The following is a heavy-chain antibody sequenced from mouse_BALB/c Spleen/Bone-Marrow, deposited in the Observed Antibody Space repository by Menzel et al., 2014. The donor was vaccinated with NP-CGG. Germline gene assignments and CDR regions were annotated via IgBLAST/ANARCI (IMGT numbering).Heavy chain of an antibody. Sequence: QVQLQQSGAELAKPGASVKMSCKASGYTFTSYWMHWVKQRPGQGLEWIGYINPSTGYTVYNQKFKDKATLTADKSSSTAYMQLSSLTSEDSAVYYCARGDYYFDYWGQGTTLTVSS. J-gene: IGHJ2*01. D-gene: IGHD2-13*01. V-gene: IGHV1-7*01. CDR1: GYTFTSYW. CDR3: ARGDYYFDY. CDR2: INPSTGYT.